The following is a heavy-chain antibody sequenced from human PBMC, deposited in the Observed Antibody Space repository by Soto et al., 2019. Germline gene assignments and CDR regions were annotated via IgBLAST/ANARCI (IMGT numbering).Heavy chain of an antibody. CDR3: AKGLGDPPHY. Sequence: RRLSCAASGFPFSTYAISWVRQAPGKGLEWVSGITGTGAHTYYADSVKGRFTISRDNSKNTLYLQMTSLRADDTAVYFCAKGLGDPPHYWGPGTLVTVSS. J-gene: IGHJ4*02. CDR2: ITGTGAHT. D-gene: IGHD1-26*01. CDR1: GFPFSTYA. V-gene: IGHV3-23*01.